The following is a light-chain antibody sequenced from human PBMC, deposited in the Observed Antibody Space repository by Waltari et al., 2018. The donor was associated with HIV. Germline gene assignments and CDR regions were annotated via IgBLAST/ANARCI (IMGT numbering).Light chain of an antibody. CDR1: QAVCSY. CDR3: QQLKTDPVT. V-gene: IGKV1-9*01. CDR2: AVS. J-gene: IGKJ4*01. Sequence: IQLTQSPSFLSASVGDRVRITCRATQAVCSYFAWYQKKPGKAPNLLIYAVSVLQSGVPSRFSGSGSGTEFTLTISGLQPEDLATYYCQQLKTDPVTFGGGTKVDSK.